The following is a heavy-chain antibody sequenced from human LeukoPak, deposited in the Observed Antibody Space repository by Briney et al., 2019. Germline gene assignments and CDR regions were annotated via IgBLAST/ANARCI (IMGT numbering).Heavy chain of an antibody. Sequence: ASVKVSCKASGYTFTDYYIHWVRQAPGQGLEWMGWSNPNSGGTNYAQKFQGRVTMTRDTSISTAYMEVSRLRSDDAAVYYCASGERITVIVVSSYFDYWGQGTLVTVSS. CDR1: GYTFTDYY. J-gene: IGHJ4*02. V-gene: IGHV1-2*02. CDR3: ASGERITVIVVSSYFDY. CDR2: SNPNSGGT. D-gene: IGHD3-22*01.